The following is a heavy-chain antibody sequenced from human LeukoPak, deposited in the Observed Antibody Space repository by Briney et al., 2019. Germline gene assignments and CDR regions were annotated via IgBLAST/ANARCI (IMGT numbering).Heavy chain of an antibody. D-gene: IGHD3-10*01. V-gene: IGHV4-59*01. J-gene: IGHJ3*02. CDR3: ARDGGVRVFDI. Sequence: SETLSLTCTVSGGSISTYYWSWIRQPPGKGLEWIGYIYDGGSTNYNPSLESRVTISVDTSKNQFSLKLSSVTAADTAVYYCARDGGVRVFDIWGQGTMVTVS. CDR1: GGSISTYY. CDR2: IYDGGST.